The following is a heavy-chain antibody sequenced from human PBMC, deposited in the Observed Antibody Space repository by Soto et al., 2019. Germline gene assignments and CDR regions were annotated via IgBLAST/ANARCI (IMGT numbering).Heavy chain of an antibody. CDR1: GGSISSAAYY. CDR2: ISHSGST. Sequence: SETLSLTCTVSGGSISSAAYYWSWIRQPPGKGLEWIGYISHSGSTYYNPSLKSRVIISVDTSKNQFSLSLTSVTAADTAVYYCAREYTYGSNFFDCWGQGALVTVSS. J-gene: IGHJ4*02. CDR3: AREYTYGSNFFDC. V-gene: IGHV4-31*03. D-gene: IGHD4-17*01.